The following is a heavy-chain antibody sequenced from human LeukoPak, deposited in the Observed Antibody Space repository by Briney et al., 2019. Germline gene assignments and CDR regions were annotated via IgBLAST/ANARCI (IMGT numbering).Heavy chain of an antibody. CDR3: ARDRFVSSIAARPGSFDY. J-gene: IGHJ4*02. D-gene: IGHD6-6*01. V-gene: IGHV3-30-3*01. Sequence: QAPXXXXEWVXVISYXGSSKYYADSVKGRFTISRDNSKNTLYLQMNSLRAEDTAVYYCARDRFVSSIAARPGSFDYWGQGTLVTVSS. CDR2: ISYXGSSK.